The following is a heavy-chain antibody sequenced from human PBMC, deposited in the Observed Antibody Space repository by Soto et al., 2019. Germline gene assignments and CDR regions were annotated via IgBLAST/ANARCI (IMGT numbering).Heavy chain of an antibody. D-gene: IGHD2-2*01. Sequence: SETLSLTCAVSGGSISSSNWWSWVRQPPGKGLEWIGEIYHSGSTNYTPSLKSRVTISVDTSKNQFSLKLSSVPAADTAVYYCARLTYRRIYCSSTSCQALPSGYYYYMDVWGKGTTVTVSS. CDR3: ARLTYRRIYCSSTSCQALPSGYYYYMDV. CDR2: IYHSGST. CDR1: GGSISSSNW. J-gene: IGHJ6*03. V-gene: IGHV4-4*02.